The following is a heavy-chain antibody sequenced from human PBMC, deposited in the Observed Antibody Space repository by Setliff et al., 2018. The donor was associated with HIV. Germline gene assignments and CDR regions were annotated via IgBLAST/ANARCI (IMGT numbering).Heavy chain of an antibody. Sequence: GGSLRLSCAASGFTFDDYAMHWVRQVPGKGLEWVSTISGSGGSTYFADSVKGRFTISRDNSNNMLYLQMNILRAEDTAVYYCARDSIAVAGTDYYGMDVWGQGTTVTVSS. CDR3: ARDSIAVAGTDYYGMDV. V-gene: IGHV3-23*01. CDR2: ISGSGGST. CDR1: GFTFDDYA. D-gene: IGHD6-19*01. J-gene: IGHJ6*02.